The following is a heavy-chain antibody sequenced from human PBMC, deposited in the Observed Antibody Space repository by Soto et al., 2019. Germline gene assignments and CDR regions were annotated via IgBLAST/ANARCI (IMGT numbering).Heavy chain of an antibody. CDR1: GYAFTSYG. D-gene: IGHD3-10*01. CDR3: ACGVHPNGCFDP. J-gene: IGHJ5*02. Sequence: GASVKVSCKASGYAFTSYGISWVRQAPEQGLERMGWISAYNGNTNYAQKLQGRVTMTTDTSTSTAYMELRSLRSDDTAAYYCACGVHPNGCFDPWRQGTLVTVSS. CDR2: ISAYNGNT. V-gene: IGHV1-18*01.